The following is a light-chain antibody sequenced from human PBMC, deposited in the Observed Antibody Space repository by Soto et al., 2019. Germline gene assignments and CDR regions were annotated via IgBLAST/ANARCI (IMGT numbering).Light chain of an antibody. Sequence: VVTQSPATLSLSPGERATLSCRASQSIHTSLAWYKQKSGKPPRLVIYDSTLRANGVPDRFGGSRSGTEFTLTINSLEPEDFAVYYCQQRNVWPPITFGQGTRMETK. J-gene: IGKJ5*01. CDR3: QQRNVWPPIT. CDR1: QSIHTS. V-gene: IGKV3-11*01. CDR2: DST.